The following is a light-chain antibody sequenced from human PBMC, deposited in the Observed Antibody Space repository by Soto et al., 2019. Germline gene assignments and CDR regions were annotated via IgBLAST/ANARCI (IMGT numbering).Light chain of an antibody. CDR3: QQYGSSPGT. J-gene: IGKJ1*01. Sequence: DIQMTQSPSTLSASVGDRFTITCRASQSISSWLAWYQQKPGKAPKLLIYKASSLESGVPSRFSGSGSGTDFTLTISRLESEDFAVYYCQQYGSSPGTFGQGTKVDIK. V-gene: IGKV1-5*03. CDR1: QSISSW. CDR2: KAS.